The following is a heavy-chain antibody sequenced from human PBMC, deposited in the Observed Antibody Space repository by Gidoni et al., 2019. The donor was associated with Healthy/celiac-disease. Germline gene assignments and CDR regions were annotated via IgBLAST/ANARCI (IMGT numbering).Heavy chain of an antibody. D-gene: IGHD3-22*01. CDR2: IYTSGST. Sequence: QVQLQESGPGLVKPSETLSLTCPVAGGSISSYYWSWIRQPAGKGLEWIGRIYTSGSTNYNPSLKSRVTMSVDTSKNQFSLKLSSVTAADTAVYYCARVGYDSSGYYPFDYWGQGTLVTVSS. CDR1: GGSISSYY. V-gene: IGHV4-4*07. CDR3: ARVGYDSSGYYPFDY. J-gene: IGHJ4*02.